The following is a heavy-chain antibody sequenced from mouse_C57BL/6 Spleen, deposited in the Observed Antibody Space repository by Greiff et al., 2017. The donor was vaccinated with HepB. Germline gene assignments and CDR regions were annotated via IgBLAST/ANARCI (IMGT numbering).Heavy chain of an antibody. D-gene: IGHD1-1*01. CDR3: ARWITTVVGETMDY. CDR2: IHPNSGST. Sequence: QVQLQQSGAELVKPGASVKLSCKASGYTFTSYWMHWVKQRPGQGLEWIGMIHPNSGSTNYNEKFKSKATLTVDKSSSTAYMQLSSLTSEDSAVYYCARWITTVVGETMDYWGQGTSVTVSS. J-gene: IGHJ4*01. CDR1: GYTFTSYW. V-gene: IGHV1-64*01.